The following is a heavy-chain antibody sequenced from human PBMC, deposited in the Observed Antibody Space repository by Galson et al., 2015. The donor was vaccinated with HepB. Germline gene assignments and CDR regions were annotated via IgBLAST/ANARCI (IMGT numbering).Heavy chain of an antibody. Sequence: PALVKPTQTLTLTCTFSGFSLTTTGMCVSWIRQPPGKALEWLARIDWDDDKIYTTSLKTRLNISKDTSKNQVVHRMTNMDPVDTATYFCARIATTVTSSGGLDSWGQGILVTVSS. V-gene: IGHV2-70*17. CDR2: IDWDDDK. CDR1: GFSLTTTGMC. CDR3: ARIATTVTSSGGLDS. D-gene: IGHD3-10*01. J-gene: IGHJ4*02.